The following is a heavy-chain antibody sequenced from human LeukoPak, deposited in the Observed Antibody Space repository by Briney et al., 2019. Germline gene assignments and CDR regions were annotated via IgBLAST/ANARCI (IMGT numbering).Heavy chain of an antibody. J-gene: IGHJ5*02. CDR2: IYYTGGT. Sequence: SETLSLTCTVSGGSISSSNHYWAWIRQPPGKGLEWIGSIYYTGGTFYSPSLKSRGTLNVDASNNQFSLNLNTVTAADTAVYFCAREEASAADSWGQGTLVTVSS. CDR1: GGSISSSNHY. D-gene: IGHD2-2*01. CDR3: AREEASAADS. V-gene: IGHV4-39*01.